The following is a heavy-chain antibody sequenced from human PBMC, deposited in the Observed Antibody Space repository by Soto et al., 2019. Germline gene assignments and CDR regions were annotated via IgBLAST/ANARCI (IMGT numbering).Heavy chain of an antibody. D-gene: IGHD1-1*01. J-gene: IGHJ3*02. V-gene: IGHV3-23*01. CDR3: AKDSTSYNGVYDAFDI. Sequence: EVQLLESGGGLVQPGGSLRLSCEASGFIFSNYAMSWVRQGPGKGLEWVSVIGGEAVSTNCADFVKGRCTVSRDNSKNRVYVQLDSLRDDDTAVYYCAKDSTSYNGVYDAFDIWGQGTMVTVSS. CDR2: IGGEAVST. CDR1: GFIFSNYA.